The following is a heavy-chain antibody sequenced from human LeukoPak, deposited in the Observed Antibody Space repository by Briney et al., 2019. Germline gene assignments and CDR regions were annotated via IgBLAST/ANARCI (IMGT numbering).Heavy chain of an antibody. CDR1: GFTFSTYS. Sequence: GGSLRLSCAASGFTFSTYSMNWVRQAPGKGLEWVSYIGSGSSTIYYADSVKGRFTISRDNAKNSLYLQMNTLRDEDTAVYYCARERDYSFDYWGQGTLVTVSS. CDR3: ARERDYSFDY. J-gene: IGHJ4*02. CDR2: IGSGSSTI. V-gene: IGHV3-48*02.